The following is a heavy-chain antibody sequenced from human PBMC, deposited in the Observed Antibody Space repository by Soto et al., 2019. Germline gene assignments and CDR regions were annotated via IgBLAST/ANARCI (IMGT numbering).Heavy chain of an antibody. Sequence: QVKLVQSGAEVKKPGSSVKVSCQTSGGSFGIYPISWVRQAPGHGLEWVGRVIPILNVANYTQKLHGRLTLTADKSTTTAYMELSSLTSEDTAVYYCARESTSGLDYCGQGALVTVSS. D-gene: IGHD2-2*01. CDR1: GGSFGIYP. V-gene: IGHV1-69*04. J-gene: IGHJ4*02. CDR3: ARESTSGLDY. CDR2: VIPILNVA.